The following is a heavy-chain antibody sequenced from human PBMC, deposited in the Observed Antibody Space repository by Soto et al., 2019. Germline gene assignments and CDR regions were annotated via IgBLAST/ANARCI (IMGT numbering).Heavy chain of an antibody. CDR1: GFTFSSYA. D-gene: IGHD6-6*01. J-gene: IGHJ6*02. Sequence: EVQLLESGGGLVQPGGSLRLSCAASGFTFSSYAMSWVRQSPGKGLEWVSAISGSGGSTYYADSVKGRFTISRDNSKNPLYLQMNSLSAEDTAVYYCAKGLVPRDWYYYYGMDVLGQGTTVTVSS. CDR2: ISGSGGST. CDR3: AKGLVPRDWYYYYGMDV. V-gene: IGHV3-23*01.